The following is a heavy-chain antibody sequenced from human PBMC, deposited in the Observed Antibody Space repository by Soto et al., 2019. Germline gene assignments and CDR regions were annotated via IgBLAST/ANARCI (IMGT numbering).Heavy chain of an antibody. CDR1: GGTFSSYA. Sequence: SVKVSCKASGGTFSSYAISWVRQAPGQGLEWMGGIIPIFGTANYAQKFQGRVTITADESTSTAYMELSSLRSEDTAVYYCARDHSGYDYYYYYGMDVWGQGTTVTVSS. J-gene: IGHJ6*02. CDR3: ARDHSGYDYYYYYGMDV. V-gene: IGHV1-69*13. CDR2: IIPIFGTA. D-gene: IGHD5-12*01.